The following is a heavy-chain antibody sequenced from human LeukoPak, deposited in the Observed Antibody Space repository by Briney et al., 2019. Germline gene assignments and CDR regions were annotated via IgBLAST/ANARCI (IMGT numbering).Heavy chain of an antibody. CDR3: AKDRTYGPKGGFDI. J-gene: IGHJ3*02. Sequence: PGGSLRLSCAASGFTFGKYWMSWVRQAPGKGLEWVANINQIGSEKYYVDSVRGRFTISRGNAKNSLYLQMNSLRAEDTALYYCAKDRTYGPKGGFDIWGQGTMVTVSS. CDR1: GFTFGKYW. CDR2: INQIGSEK. V-gene: IGHV3-7*03. D-gene: IGHD2-8*01.